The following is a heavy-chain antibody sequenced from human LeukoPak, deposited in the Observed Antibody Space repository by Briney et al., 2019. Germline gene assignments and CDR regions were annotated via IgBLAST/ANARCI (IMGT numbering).Heavy chain of an antibody. D-gene: IGHD3-10*01. Sequence: RTSETLSLTCTVSGASISSSSHYWGWIRQPPGKELQWIASVYYSGRTNYNPSLKSRVTISVDTSEKQFSLQVNSVTAADTAVYYCAKHYMGSSYNHGLDCWGQGTLVTVSS. CDR3: AKHYMGSSYNHGLDC. J-gene: IGHJ4*02. CDR2: VYYSGRT. CDR1: GASISSSSHY. V-gene: IGHV4-39*01.